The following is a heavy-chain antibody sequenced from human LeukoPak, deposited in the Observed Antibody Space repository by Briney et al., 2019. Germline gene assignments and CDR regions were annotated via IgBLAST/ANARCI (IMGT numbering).Heavy chain of an antibody. CDR3: ARGSINYNSGGYYVNPPLDY. CDR2: INPSGGST. V-gene: IGHV1-46*01. J-gene: IGHJ4*02. D-gene: IGHD3-22*01. CDR1: GYTFTSYY. Sequence: ASVKVSCKASGYTFTSYYMNWVRQAPGQALEWMGMINPSGGSTSYAQKFQGRVTVTRDTSTSTVYMELSSLRSEDTAVYYCARGSINYNSGGYYVNPPLDYWGQGTLVTVSS.